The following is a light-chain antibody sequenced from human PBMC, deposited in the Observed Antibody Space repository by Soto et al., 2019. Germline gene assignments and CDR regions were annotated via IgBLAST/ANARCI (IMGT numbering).Light chain of an antibody. V-gene: IGLV2-23*02. CDR1: SSVVGSYNL. Sequence: QSVLTQPASVSGSPGQPITISCTGTSSVVGSYNLVSWYQQHPGKAPKLMIYEVSKRPSGVSNRFSGSKSGSTASLTISGLQAEDEADYYCCSYAGSSTFVFGTGTKVTVL. CDR3: CSYAGSSTFV. J-gene: IGLJ1*01. CDR2: EVS.